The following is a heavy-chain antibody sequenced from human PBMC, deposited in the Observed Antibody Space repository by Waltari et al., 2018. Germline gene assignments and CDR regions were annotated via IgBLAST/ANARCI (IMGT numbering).Heavy chain of an antibody. CDR2: LSGDGVRT. CDR1: GFSLSSHA. CDR3: AKSLGGTHYVAVFDYAMDV. D-gene: IGHD1-26*01. J-gene: IGHJ6*02. V-gene: IGHV3-23*01. Sequence: EMHLLESGGGLVQPGGSLRLSCAASGFSLSSHAMSWVRQSSGKGLEWVSCLSGDGVRTEYADSVKGRFTISIDNSKNTLYLQMNSLRDDDTAAYYCAKSLGGTHYVAVFDYAMDVWGQGTTVTVSS.